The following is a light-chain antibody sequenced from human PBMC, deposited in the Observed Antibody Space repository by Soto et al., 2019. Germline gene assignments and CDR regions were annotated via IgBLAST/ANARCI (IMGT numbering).Light chain of an antibody. V-gene: IGKV3-20*01. Sequence: EILLTQSPGTLSLSPGERATLSCRASQSVPNNYLPWYQQKPGQAPRLLIFRASSRATGIPDRFSGSGTATDCALPISRREPSGFAVYHCHQYTGSPFGFDGGTKVEI. CDR2: RAS. CDR1: QSVPNNY. CDR3: HQYTGSPFG. J-gene: IGKJ4*02.